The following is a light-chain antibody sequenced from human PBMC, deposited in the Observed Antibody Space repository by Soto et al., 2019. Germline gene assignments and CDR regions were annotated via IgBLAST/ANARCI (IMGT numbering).Light chain of an antibody. J-gene: IGKJ3*01. CDR2: DAS. CDR1: QSVSSY. V-gene: IGKV3-11*01. CDR3: QQRSNWPRFT. Sequence: EIVLTQSPATLSLSPGERATLSCRASQSVSSYLAWYQQKPGQAPRLLIYDASNRATGIPARFSGSGSGTDFTLTISSLEPEDFAVYYCQQRSNWPRFTFGHGTTVAIK.